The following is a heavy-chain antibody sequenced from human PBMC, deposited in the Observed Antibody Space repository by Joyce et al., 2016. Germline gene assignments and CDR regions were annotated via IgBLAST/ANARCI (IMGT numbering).Heavy chain of an antibody. Sequence: EVQLVESGGGLVQPGGSLTLSGAASGFSFSSYSMNWVGQEPGKRLEWVSFITSSSSTMSYADSVKGRFTTARDKAKNSVYLQMNSLRDEDTAVYYCARVRAIFGVGTVFDYWGQGTLVTVSS. CDR3: ARVRAIFGVGTVFDY. CDR1: GFSFSSYS. D-gene: IGHD3-3*01. CDR2: ITSSSSTM. J-gene: IGHJ4*02. V-gene: IGHV3-48*02.